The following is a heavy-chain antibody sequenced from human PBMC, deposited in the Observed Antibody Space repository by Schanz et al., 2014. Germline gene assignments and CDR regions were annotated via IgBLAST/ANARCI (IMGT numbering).Heavy chain of an antibody. CDR1: GYMFDTYG. Sequence: QVRLVQSGAEAREPGASVKVSCKATGYMFDTYGFAWVRQAPGQGLEWMGWISTYNGHTRYGQKFQDRLSLTKDTDTATAHVELRRLRTDDTAVYYCARAPTRMNMFRGVTYFFDYWGQGTLVTVSS. V-gene: IGHV1-18*04. D-gene: IGHD3-10*01. CDR3: ARAPTRMNMFRGVTYFFDY. J-gene: IGHJ4*02. CDR2: ISTYNGHT.